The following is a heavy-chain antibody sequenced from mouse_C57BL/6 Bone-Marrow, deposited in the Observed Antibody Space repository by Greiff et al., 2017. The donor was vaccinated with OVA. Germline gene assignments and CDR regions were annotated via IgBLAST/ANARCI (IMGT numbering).Heavy chain of an antibody. CDR3: AGGIYSYGSSSPFAY. J-gene: IGHJ3*01. CDR2: IDPASGNT. V-gene: IGHV14-3*01. Sequence: VQLQQSVAELVRPGASVKLSCTASGFTFKNTYMHWVKQRPEQGLEWIGRIDPASGNTKYAPKFQGKATITADTSSNTAYLQLSSLTSEDTAIYSWAGGIYSYGSSSPFAYWGQGTLVTVSA. D-gene: IGHD1-1*01. CDR1: GFTFKNTY.